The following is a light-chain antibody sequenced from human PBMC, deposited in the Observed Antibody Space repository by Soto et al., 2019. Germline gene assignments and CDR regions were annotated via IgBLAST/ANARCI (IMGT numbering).Light chain of an antibody. Sequence: EIVLTQSPGTLSLSPGQRATLSCRASQSVISSYLAWYQHKPGQAPRLLIFGASSRATDIPDRFSGSGSRTDFPLTISRLEPDEFAVDYCQQYGSSPYTCGQGTKLEIK. CDR3: QQYGSSPYT. J-gene: IGKJ2*01. CDR2: GAS. V-gene: IGKV3-20*01. CDR1: QSVISSY.